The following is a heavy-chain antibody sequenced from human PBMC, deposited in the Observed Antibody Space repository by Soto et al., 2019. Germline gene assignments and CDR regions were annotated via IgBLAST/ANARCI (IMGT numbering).Heavy chain of an antibody. CDR3: VKHVGSRHYDFTNFDS. J-gene: IGHJ4*02. V-gene: IGHV3-9*01. D-gene: IGHD3-3*01. CDR2: IDWNRATI. Sequence: PGGSLRLSCIASGFIFDDYAIHWVRQVPEKGLEWVSGIDWNRATIGYADSVKGRFTLSRDNVRNSVVLQMNSLRPEDTALYYCVKHVGSRHYDFTNFDSWGQGTLVTVSS. CDR1: GFIFDDYA.